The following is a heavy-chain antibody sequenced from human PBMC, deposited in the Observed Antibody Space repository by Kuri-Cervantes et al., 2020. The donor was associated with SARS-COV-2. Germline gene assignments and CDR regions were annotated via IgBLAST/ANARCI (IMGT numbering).Heavy chain of an antibody. J-gene: IGHJ4*02. V-gene: IGHV1-2*02. CDR2: INPNSGGT. Sequence: ASVKVSCKASGYTFTGYYMHWVRQAPGQGLEWMGWINPNSGGTNYAQKFQGRVTMTRDTSISTAYMELSSLRSEDTAVYYCARRVRGEWLSQYYFDYWGQGTLVTVSS. CDR1: GYTFTGYY. D-gene: IGHD3-3*01. CDR3: ARRVRGEWLSQYYFDY.